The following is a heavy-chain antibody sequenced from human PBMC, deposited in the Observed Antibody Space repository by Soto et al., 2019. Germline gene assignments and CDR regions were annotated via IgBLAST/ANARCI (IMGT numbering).Heavy chain of an antibody. CDR1: GGSISSSSYY. J-gene: IGHJ4*02. V-gene: IGHV4-39*01. CDR2: IYYSGST. Sequence: QLQLQESGPGLVKPSETLSLTCTVSGGSISSSSYYWGWIRQPPGKGLEWIGSIYYSGSTYYNPSLKSRVTISVDTSKNQFSLKLSSVTAADTAVYYCARQPRIAVAGTFGYWGQGTLVTVSS. D-gene: IGHD6-19*01. CDR3: ARQPRIAVAGTFGY.